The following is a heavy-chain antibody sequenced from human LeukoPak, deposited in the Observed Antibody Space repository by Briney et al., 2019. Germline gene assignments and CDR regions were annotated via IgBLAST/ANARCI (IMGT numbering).Heavy chain of an antibody. Sequence: PSETLSLTCAVYGGSFSGYYWSWIRQPPGKGLEWIGEINHSGSTNYNPSLKSRVTISVDTSKNQFSLKLSSVTTADTAVYYCARGRAAAGTGWFDPWGQGTLVTVSS. V-gene: IGHV4-34*01. CDR1: GGSFSGYY. J-gene: IGHJ5*02. D-gene: IGHD6-13*01. CDR3: ARGRAAAGTGWFDP. CDR2: INHSGST.